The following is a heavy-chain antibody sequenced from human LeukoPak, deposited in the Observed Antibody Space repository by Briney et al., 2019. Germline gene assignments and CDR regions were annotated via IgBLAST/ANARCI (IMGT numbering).Heavy chain of an antibody. J-gene: IGHJ6*02. D-gene: IGHD1-7*01. V-gene: IGHV1-3*01. CDR1: GFTFSGHG. CDR2: INAGNGNT. CDR3: ARDDWNYKFTIHSYYYGMDV. Sequence: GGSLRLSCAASGFTFSGHGMHWVRQAPGQRLEWMGWINAGNGNTRYSQKLQGRVTITRDTSANTVYMELSSLRSGDTAVYYCARDDWNYKFTIHSYYYGMDVWGQGTTVTVSS.